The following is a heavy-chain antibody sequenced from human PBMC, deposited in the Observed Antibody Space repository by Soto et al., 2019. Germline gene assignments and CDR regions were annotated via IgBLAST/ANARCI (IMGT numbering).Heavy chain of an antibody. Sequence: GGSLRLSCAASGFTFSSYGMHWVRQAPGKGLEWVAVISYDGSNKYYADSVKGRFTISRDNSKNTLYLQMNSLRAEDTAVYYCAKDLRILWLGEFGGMDVWGQGTTVTVSS. CDR1: GFTFSSYG. CDR2: ISYDGSNK. CDR3: AKDLRILWLGEFGGMDV. D-gene: IGHD3-10*01. J-gene: IGHJ6*02. V-gene: IGHV3-30*18.